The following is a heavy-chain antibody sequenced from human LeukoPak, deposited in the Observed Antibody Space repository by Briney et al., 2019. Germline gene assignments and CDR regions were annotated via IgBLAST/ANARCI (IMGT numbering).Heavy chain of an antibody. V-gene: IGHV3-21*06. D-gene: IGHD3-16*01. Sequence: GGSLRLSCAASGFTFTNAWMSWVRQAPGKGLEWVSAISGSGGSTYYADSVKGRFTISRDNAKNSLFLQMNSLRAEDTAVYYCARRVPSQVITDYFDYWGQGALVTVSS. CDR3: ARRVPSQVITDYFDY. J-gene: IGHJ4*02. CDR1: GFTFTNAW. CDR2: ISGSGGST.